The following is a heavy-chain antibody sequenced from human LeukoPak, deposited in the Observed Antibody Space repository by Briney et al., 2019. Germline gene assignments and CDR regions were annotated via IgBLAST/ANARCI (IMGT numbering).Heavy chain of an antibody. J-gene: IGHJ5*02. D-gene: IGHD2-15*01. CDR3: ASSGGSRDWFDP. V-gene: IGHV4-59*01. CDR2: IFYSGST. CDR1: AGSISGYF. Sequence: SETLSLTCTVSAGSISGYFWSWIRQPPGKGLEWIGYIFYSGSTNYNPSLKRRVTITVDTSKNQSSLRLSSATAADTAVYYCASSGGSRDWFDPWGQGTLVTVSS.